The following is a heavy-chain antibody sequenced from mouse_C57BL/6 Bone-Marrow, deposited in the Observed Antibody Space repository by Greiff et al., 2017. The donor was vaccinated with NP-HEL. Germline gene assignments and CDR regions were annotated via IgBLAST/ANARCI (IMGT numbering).Heavy chain of an antibody. V-gene: IGHV1-15*01. D-gene: IGHD1-1*01. CDR3: TRRGTVVGRDYWYFDV. CDR2: IDPETGGT. J-gene: IGHJ1*03. CDR1: GYTFTDYE. Sequence: QVQLKESGAELVRPGASVTLSCKASGYTFTDYEMHWVKQTPVHGLEWIGAIDPETGGTAYNQKFKGKAILTADKSSSTAYMELRSLTSEDSAVYYCTRRGTVVGRDYWYFDVWGTGTTVTVSS.